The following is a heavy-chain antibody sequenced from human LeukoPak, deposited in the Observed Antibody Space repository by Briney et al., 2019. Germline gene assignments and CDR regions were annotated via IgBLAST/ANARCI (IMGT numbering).Heavy chain of an antibody. CDR2: INPSGGST. V-gene: IGHV1-46*01. Sequence: ASVKVSCKASGYTFTSYYMHWVRQAPGQGLEWMGIINPSGGSTSYAQKFQGRVTMTRDTSTSTVYMELSSLRSEDTAVYYCAADFWSGSRWNYYYYYIDVWGKGTTVTVSS. J-gene: IGHJ6*03. CDR3: AADFWSGSRWNYYYYYIDV. D-gene: IGHD3-3*01. CDR1: GYTFTSYY.